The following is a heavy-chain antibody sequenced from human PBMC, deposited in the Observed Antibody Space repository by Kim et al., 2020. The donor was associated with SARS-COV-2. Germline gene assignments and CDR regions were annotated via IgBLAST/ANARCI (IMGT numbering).Heavy chain of an antibody. CDR2: ISAYNGNT. CDR1: GYTFTSYG. J-gene: IGHJ6*02. D-gene: IGHD2-2*01. CDR3: ARYAIMGSLDYYYGMDV. Sequence: ASVKVSCKASGYTFTSYGISWVRQAPGQGLEWMGWISAYNGNTNYAQKLQGRVTMTTDTSTSTAYMELRSLRSDDTAVYYCARYAIMGSLDYYYGMDVWGQGTTVTVSS. V-gene: IGHV1-18*01.